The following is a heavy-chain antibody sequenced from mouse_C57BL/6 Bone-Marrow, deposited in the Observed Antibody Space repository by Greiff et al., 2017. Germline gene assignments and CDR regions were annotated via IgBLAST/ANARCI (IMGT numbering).Heavy chain of an antibody. J-gene: IGHJ2*01. V-gene: IGHV1-63*01. D-gene: IGHD3-2*02. Sequence: VKLMESGAELVRPGTSVKMSCKASGYTFTNYWIGWAKQRPGHGLEWIGDIYPGGGYTNYNEKFKGKATLTADKSSSTAYMQFSSLTSEDSAIYYCARWGISGDFDYWGQGTTLTVSS. CDR3: ARWGISGDFDY. CDR2: IYPGGGYT. CDR1: GYTFTNYW.